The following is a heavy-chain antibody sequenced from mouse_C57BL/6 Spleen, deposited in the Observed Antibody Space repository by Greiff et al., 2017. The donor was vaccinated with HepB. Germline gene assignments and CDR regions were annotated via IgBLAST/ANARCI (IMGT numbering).Heavy chain of an antibody. Sequence: QVQLQQSGAELVRPGTSVKVSCKASGYAFTNYLIEWVKQGPGQGLEWIGVINPGSGGTNYNEKFKGKATLTADKSSSTAYMQLSSLTSEDSAVYFCARLGPYYFDYWGQGTTLTVSS. J-gene: IGHJ2*01. V-gene: IGHV1-54*01. CDR3: ARLGPYYFDY. CDR2: INPGSGGT. CDR1: GYAFTNYL.